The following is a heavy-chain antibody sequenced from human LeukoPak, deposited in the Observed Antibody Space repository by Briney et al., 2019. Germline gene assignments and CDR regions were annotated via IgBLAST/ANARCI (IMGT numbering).Heavy chain of an antibody. Sequence: PSETLSLTCNVSGGSIHSYYWNWIRQPAGKGLEWLGRVYTSGRTIYNPSLKSRVTMSVDASKNLLSLKVTSVSAADTAVYYCARGGNIFWSGYYDYFDSWGQGTLVIVSS. CDR1: GGSIHSYY. CDR3: ARGGNIFWSGYYDYFDS. V-gene: IGHV4-4*07. D-gene: IGHD3-3*01. CDR2: VYTSGRT. J-gene: IGHJ4*02.